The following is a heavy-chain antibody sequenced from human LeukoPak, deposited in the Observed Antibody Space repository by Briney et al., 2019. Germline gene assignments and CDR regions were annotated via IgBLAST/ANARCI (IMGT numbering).Heavy chain of an antibody. CDR2: IYTSGST. Sequence: SETLSLTCTVSGNSISSYYWSWIRQPTGKGLEWIGRIYTSGSTNYNPSLKSRVTMSVDTSKNQFSLNLSSVTAADTAFYYCARETTGLARYFDYWGQGTLVTVSS. CDR3: ARETTGLARYFDY. J-gene: IGHJ4*02. CDR1: GNSISSYY. D-gene: IGHD4-11*01. V-gene: IGHV4-4*07.